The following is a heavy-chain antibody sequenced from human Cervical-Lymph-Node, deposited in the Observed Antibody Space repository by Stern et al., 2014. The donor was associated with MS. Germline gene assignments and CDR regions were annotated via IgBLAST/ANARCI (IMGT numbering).Heavy chain of an antibody. J-gene: IGHJ6*02. CDR1: GFTFSSYA. CDR2: ISGSGYST. CDR3: AKEGLDTSMVVNYYYGMDV. D-gene: IGHD5-18*01. Sequence: EDQLVESGGGLVQPGGSLRLSCAASGFTFSSYALTWVRQAPGKGLEWVSGISGSGYSTYYADSVKGRFTISRDNSKNTLYLQMNSLRAEDTAVYYCAKEGLDTSMVVNYYYGMDVWGQGTTVTVSS. V-gene: IGHV3-23*04.